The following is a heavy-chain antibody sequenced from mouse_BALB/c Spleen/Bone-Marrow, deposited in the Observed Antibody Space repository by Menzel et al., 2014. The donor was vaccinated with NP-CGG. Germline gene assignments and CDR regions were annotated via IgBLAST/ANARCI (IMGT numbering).Heavy chain of an antibody. J-gene: IGHJ3*01. CDR1: GYTFTNYW. V-gene: IGHV1S41*01. CDR2: TAPGSDNT. Sequence: DLVKPGASVKPSCKASGYTFTNYWINWIKQRPGQGLEWIGRTAPGSDNTYYNEMFKGKATLTEDTSSSTAYMQLSSQSSEDSAVYFCAREYYDNSFAYWGQGTLVTVSA. CDR3: AREYYDNSFAY. D-gene: IGHD2-1*01.